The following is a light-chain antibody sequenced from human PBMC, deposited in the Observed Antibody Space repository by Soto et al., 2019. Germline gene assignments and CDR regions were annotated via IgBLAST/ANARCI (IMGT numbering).Light chain of an antibody. J-gene: IGLJ2*01. CDR3: QSYDSGRTV. CDR1: RSNFGAGYD. V-gene: IGLV1-40*01. Sequence: QAVVTQPPSVCGAPGQRVTISCTGSRSNFGAGYDVHWYQQLPGTAPKLLIHANSNRPSGVPDRFSGSKSGTSASLAITGLQAEDEAIYYCQSYDSGRTVFGGGTKLTVL. CDR2: ANS.